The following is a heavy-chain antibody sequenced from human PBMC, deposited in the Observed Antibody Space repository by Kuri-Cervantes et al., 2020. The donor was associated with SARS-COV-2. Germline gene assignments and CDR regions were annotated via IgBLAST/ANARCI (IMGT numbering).Heavy chain of an antibody. CDR1: GGSFSTYA. CDR3: ARGDPKPYDSRFVHAFDI. D-gene: IGHD3-22*01. Sequence: SGKVSWKVSGGSFSTYAITWVRQAPGQGLEWMGGIIPIFRKLNYAQKFQGRVTITADEPTTTAYMELSSLKSEDTAVYYCARGDPKPYDSRFVHAFDIWGQGTMVTVSS. J-gene: IGHJ3*02. CDR2: IIPIFRKL. V-gene: IGHV1-69*13.